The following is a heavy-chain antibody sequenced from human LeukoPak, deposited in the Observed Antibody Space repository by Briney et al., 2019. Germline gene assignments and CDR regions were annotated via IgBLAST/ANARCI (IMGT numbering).Heavy chain of an antibody. J-gene: IGHJ4*02. D-gene: IGHD6-6*01. CDR1: GGSISCSMSD. CDR3: ARRVASSSSIDY. V-gene: IGHV4-39*01. CDR2: IYYSGST. Sequence: CEALSLTFTVSGGSISCSMSDWGWSRQPPGEGLEWIGNIYYSGSTYYNPSLKSRVTISVDTSKNQFSLKLSSVTAADTAVYYCARRVASSSSIDYWGQGTLVTVSS.